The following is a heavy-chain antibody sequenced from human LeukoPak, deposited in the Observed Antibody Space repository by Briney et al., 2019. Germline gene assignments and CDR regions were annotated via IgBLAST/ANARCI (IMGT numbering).Heavy chain of an antibody. Sequence: SETLSLTCTVSGGSISGYYWSWVRQPPGKGLEWIAYIHYSGNTNYNPSLKDRVTISAETSKNQFSLKLSSVTAADTAVYYCAREIVWSGYFDLWGRGTLVTVSS. CDR2: IHYSGNT. J-gene: IGHJ2*01. CDR1: GGSISGYY. D-gene: IGHD3-10*02. V-gene: IGHV4-59*12. CDR3: AREIVWSGYFDL.